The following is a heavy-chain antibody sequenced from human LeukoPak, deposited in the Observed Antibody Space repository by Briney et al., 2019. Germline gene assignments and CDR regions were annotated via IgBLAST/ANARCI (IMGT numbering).Heavy chain of an antibody. CDR1: GGTFSSYA. V-gene: IGHV1-69*13. CDR2: IIPIFGTA. Sequence: ASVEVSCKASGGTFSSYAISWVRQAPGQGLEWMGGIIPIFGTANYAQKFQGRVTITADESTSTAYMELSSLRSEDTAVYYCARAAYYYDSSAKSKGYYYYGMDVWGQGTTVTVSS. D-gene: IGHD3-22*01. J-gene: IGHJ6*02. CDR3: ARAAYYYDSSAKSKGYYYYGMDV.